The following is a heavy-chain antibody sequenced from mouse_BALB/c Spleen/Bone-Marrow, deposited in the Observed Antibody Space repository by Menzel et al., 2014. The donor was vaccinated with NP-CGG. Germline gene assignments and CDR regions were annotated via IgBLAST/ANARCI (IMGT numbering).Heavy chain of an antibody. Sequence: QVQLQQPGAELMKPGASVKISCKATGYTFSSYWIEWVKQRPGHGLEWIGEILPGSGSTNYNEKFKGKATFTADTSSNTAYMQLSSLTSVDSAVYYCARDTTVGYWGQGTTLTVSS. V-gene: IGHV1-9*01. CDR1: GYTFSSYW. D-gene: IGHD1-1*01. CDR3: ARDTTVGY. J-gene: IGHJ2*01. CDR2: ILPGSGST.